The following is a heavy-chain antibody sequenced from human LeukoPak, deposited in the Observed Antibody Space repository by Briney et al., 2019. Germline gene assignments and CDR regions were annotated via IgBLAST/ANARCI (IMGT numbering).Heavy chain of an antibody. V-gene: IGHV1-18*01. Sequence: ASVKVSCKASGGTFSSYAISWVRQAPGRGLEWMGWISAYNGNTNYAQKLQGRVTMTTDTSTGTAYMELRSLRSDDTAVYYCARVDYCSSTSCYNYYYYYMDVWGKGTTVTVFS. CDR3: ARVDYCSSTSCYNYYYYYMDV. CDR2: ISAYNGNT. J-gene: IGHJ6*03. D-gene: IGHD2-2*01. CDR1: GGTFSSYA.